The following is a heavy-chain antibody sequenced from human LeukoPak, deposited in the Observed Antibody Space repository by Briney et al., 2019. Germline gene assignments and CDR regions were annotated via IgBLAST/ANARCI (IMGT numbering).Heavy chain of an antibody. CDR2: IYYSGST. D-gene: IGHD3-10*01. CDR3: ARGFALLLWFGETHAFDI. Sequence: SQTLSLTCTVSGGSISSGGYYWSWIRQHPGKGLEWIGYIYYSGSTYYNPFLKSRVTISVDTSKNQFSLKLSSVTAADTAVYYCARGFALLLWFGETHAFDIWGQGTMVTVSS. V-gene: IGHV4-31*03. J-gene: IGHJ3*02. CDR1: GGSISSGGYY.